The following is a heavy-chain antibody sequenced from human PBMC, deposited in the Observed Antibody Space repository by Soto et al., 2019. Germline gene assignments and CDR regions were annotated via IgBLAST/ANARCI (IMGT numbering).Heavy chain of an antibody. D-gene: IGHD4-17*01. V-gene: IGHV3-74*01. CDR1: GFSFSGYW. CDR2: INSDGSST. Sequence: GGSLRLSCAASGFSFSGYWMHWVRQAPGKGLVWVSRINSDGSSTSYADSVKGRFIISRDNAKNTLYLQMNSLRAEDTAVYYCAISDYVWTGSIDYWGQGTLVTVSS. CDR3: AISDYVWTGSIDY. J-gene: IGHJ4*01.